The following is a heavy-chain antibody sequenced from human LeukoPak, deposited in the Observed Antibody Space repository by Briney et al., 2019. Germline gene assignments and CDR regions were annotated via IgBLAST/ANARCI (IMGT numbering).Heavy chain of an antibody. D-gene: IGHD4-17*01. CDR1: GGTFSSYA. V-gene: IGHV1-69*06. CDR3: ASGTPPHYYGDLDY. CDR2: IIPIFGTA. Sequence: GASVKVSCKASGGTFSSYAISWVRQAPGQGLEWMGGIIPIFGTANYAQKFQGRVTITADKSTSTAYMELSSLRSEDTAVYYCASGTPPHYYGDLDYWGQGTLVTVSS. J-gene: IGHJ4*02.